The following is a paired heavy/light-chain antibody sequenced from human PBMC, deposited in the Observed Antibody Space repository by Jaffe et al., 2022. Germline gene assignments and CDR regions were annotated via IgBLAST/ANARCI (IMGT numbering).Light chain of an antibody. V-gene: IGLV2-14*03. J-gene: IGLJ3*02. CDR1: SSDVGGYNY. CDR2: DVT. Sequence: QSALTQPASVSGSPGQSITISCTGTSSDVGGYNYVSWYQQHPGKAPKVMIYDVTIRPSGVSNRFSGSKSGNTASLTISGLQAEDEADYYCSSYTSSSSLVFGGGTNLIVL. CDR3: SSYTSSSSLV.
Heavy chain of an antibody. CDR2: MSASGSRTHYT. CDR1: GFTFTDNA. CDR3: AKDRFSWGIAGRWVFDF. Sequence: EVQLLESGGGLVQPGGSLRLSCAASGFTFTDNAMNWVRQAPGKGLEWVSAMSASGSRTHYTTYADSVKGRFTISRDNSKNTLYLQMSSLRAEDTAVYYCAKDRFSWGIAGRWVFDFWGQGTLVTVSS. V-gene: IGHV3-23*01. D-gene: IGHD6-6*01. J-gene: IGHJ4*02.